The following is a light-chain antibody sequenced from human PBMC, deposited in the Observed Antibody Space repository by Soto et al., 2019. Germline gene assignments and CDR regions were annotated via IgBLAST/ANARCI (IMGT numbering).Light chain of an antibody. Sequence: QSALTQPASVSGSPGQSITISCTGTSSDIGSYNYVAWYQQFPGKTPKLIIYEVRNRPSGVSFRFSGSKSGNTASLTISGLQAEDEADYYCISYGGSGTSYVFGTGTKVTVL. V-gene: IGLV2-14*01. CDR2: EVR. CDR1: SSDIGSYNY. J-gene: IGLJ1*01. CDR3: ISYGGSGTSYV.